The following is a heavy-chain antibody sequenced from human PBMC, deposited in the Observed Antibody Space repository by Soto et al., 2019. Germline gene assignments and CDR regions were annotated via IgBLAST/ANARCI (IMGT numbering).Heavy chain of an antibody. V-gene: IGHV4-59*01. CDR1: RGSPSRYY. CDR2: IYYSGST. Sequence: ERRSGNRSISRGSPSRYYKSWIRQPPGKGLEWIGYIYYSGSTNYNPSLKSRVTISVDTSKNQFSLKLSSVTAADTAVYYCARSPLYCGGDCYAFDIWGQGTMVTVSS. CDR3: ARSPLYCGGDCYAFDI. J-gene: IGHJ3*02. D-gene: IGHD2-21*02.